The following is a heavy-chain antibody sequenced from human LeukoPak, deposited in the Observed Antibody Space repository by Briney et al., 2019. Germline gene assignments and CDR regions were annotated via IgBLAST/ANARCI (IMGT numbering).Heavy chain of an antibody. V-gene: IGHV3-30*03. J-gene: IGHJ4*02. D-gene: IGHD6-19*01. CDR3: ARETSLSGWYFDF. CDR1: GFTFSSYG. CDR2: ISYDGSNK. Sequence: PGGSLRLSCAASGFTFSSYGMHWVRQAPGKGLEWVAVISYDGSNKYYADSVKGRFTISRDNSKNTLYLQMNSLRAEDTALYYCARETSLSGWYFDFWGQGTLVTVSS.